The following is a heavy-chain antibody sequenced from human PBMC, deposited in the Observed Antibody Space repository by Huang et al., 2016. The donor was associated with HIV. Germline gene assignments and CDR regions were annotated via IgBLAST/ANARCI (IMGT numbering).Heavy chain of an antibody. CDR2: IFYGGST. CDR1: GDSISSQY. Sequence: QVQLQESGPGLVKPSETLSLTCAVSGDSISSQYWSWIRQPPGKGLARCGSIFYGGSTNYNPSLKSRVTMSVDTSKTRFSLKRPSVTAADTAVYYCARESAASRYFDYWGLGTLVAVSS. J-gene: IGHJ4*02. V-gene: IGHV4-59*11. CDR3: ARESAASRYFDY.